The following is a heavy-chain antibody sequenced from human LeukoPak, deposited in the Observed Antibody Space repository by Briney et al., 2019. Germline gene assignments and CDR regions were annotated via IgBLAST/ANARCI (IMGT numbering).Heavy chain of an antibody. CDR1: GGSISSYY. D-gene: IGHD6-6*01. CDR3: AARKEYPRTDGFDP. CDR2: IYYSGST. J-gene: IGHJ5*02. V-gene: IGHV4-59*01. Sequence: SETLSLTCTVSGGSISSYYWSWIRQPPRKGLEWIGYIYYSGSTNYNPSLKSRVTISVDTSKNQFSLKLSSVTAADTAVYYCAARKEYPRTDGFDPWGRGTLVTVSS.